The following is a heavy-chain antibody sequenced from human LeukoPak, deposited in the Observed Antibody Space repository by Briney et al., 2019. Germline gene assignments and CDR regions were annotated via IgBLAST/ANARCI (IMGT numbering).Heavy chain of an antibody. CDR2: INSSGGST. Sequence: ASVKVSCKASGYTFSTHYIHWVRQAPGQGLEWMGIINSSGGSTRYAQRFQDRVTMTRDTSTSTIYMELSSLRSEDTAVYYCARSLPSCSGGRCYGGFDYWGQGTLVTVSS. CDR1: GYTFSTHY. J-gene: IGHJ4*02. CDR3: ARSLPSCSGGRCYGGFDY. D-gene: IGHD2-15*01. V-gene: IGHV1-46*01.